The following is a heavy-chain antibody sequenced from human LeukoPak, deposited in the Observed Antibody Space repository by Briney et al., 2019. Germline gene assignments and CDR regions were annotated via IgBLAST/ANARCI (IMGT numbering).Heavy chain of an antibody. CDR1: GDSISTGSPF. CDR3: ARVVNYGGNSVFDY. J-gene: IGHJ4*02. CDR2: IFSSGNT. D-gene: IGHD4-23*01. Sequence: SETLSLTCTVSGDSISTGSPFWSWIRQPAGKGLEWIGRIFSSGNTHYNPSLKSRVTISVDTSKNQFSLKLSSVTAADTAVYYCARVVNYGGNSVFDYWGQGTLVTVSS. V-gene: IGHV4-61*02.